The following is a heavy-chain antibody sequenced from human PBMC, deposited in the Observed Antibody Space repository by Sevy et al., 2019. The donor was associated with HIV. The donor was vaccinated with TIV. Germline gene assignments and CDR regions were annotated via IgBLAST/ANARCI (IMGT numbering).Heavy chain of an antibody. D-gene: IGHD1-26*01. J-gene: IGHJ4*02. CDR1: GGTFSSYA. V-gene: IGHV1-69*13. CDR2: IIPIFGTA. CDR3: ARGPSSYIVVTTPFDY. Sequence: ASVKVSCKASGGTFSSYAISWVRQAPGQGLEWMGGIIPIFGTANYAQKFQGRVTITADESTSTAYMELSSLRSEDTAVYYCARGPSSYIVVTTPFDYWGQGTLVTVSS.